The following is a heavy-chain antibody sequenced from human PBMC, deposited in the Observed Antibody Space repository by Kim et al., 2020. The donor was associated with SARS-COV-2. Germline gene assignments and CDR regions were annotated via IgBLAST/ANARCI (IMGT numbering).Heavy chain of an antibody. CDR1: GGSISSGDYY. CDR2: IYYSGST. V-gene: IGHV4-30-4*01. J-gene: IGHJ4*02. D-gene: IGHD3-10*01. Sequence: SETLSLTCTVSGGSISSGDYYWSWIRQPPGKGLEWIGYIYYSGSTYYNPSLKSRVTMSVDTSKNQFSLKLSSVTAADTAVYYCARSGGYYYGSGSPKPVYWGQGTLDTVSS. CDR3: ARSGGYYYGSGSPKPVY.